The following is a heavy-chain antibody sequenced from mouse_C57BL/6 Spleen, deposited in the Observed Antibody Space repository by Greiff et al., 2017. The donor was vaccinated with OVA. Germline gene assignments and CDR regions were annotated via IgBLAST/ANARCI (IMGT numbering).Heavy chain of an antibody. D-gene: IGHD2-12*01. Sequence: VHVKQSGPELVKPGASVKISCKASGYSFTGYYMNWVKQSPEKSLEWIGEINPSTVGTTYNQKFKAKATLTVDKSSSQAYMQLKSLTSEDSAVYYCASGSYSLFAYWGQGTLVTVSA. V-gene: IGHV1-42*01. J-gene: IGHJ3*01. CDR1: GYSFTGYY. CDR2: INPSTVGT. CDR3: ASGSYSLFAY.